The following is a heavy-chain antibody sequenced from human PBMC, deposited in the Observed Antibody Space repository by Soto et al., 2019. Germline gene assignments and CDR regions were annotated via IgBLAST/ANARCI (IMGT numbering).Heavy chain of an antibody. V-gene: IGHV3-23*01. Sequence: EVQLLESGGGLIQPGGSLRLSCAASGFTFSSYAISWVRQAPGKGLEWVSAVSGSDDNTYYAGSVTGRFTISRDNSRNTVYLQMNNLRAEDAAVYYCVRGWTGSTCPCMDIWGQGTTVTVS. CDR2: VSGSDDNT. CDR1: GFTFSSYA. J-gene: IGHJ6*02. D-gene: IGHD6-13*01. CDR3: VRGWTGSTCPCMDI.